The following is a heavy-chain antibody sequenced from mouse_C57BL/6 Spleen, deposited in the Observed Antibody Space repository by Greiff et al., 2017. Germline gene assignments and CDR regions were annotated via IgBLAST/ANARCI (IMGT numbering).Heavy chain of an antibody. CDR3: ARDDYDWFAY. CDR2: ISYDGSN. V-gene: IGHV3-6*01. CDR1: GYSITSGYY. Sequence: DVQLQESGPGLVKPSPSLSLTCSVTGYSITSGYYWNWIRQFPGNKQEWMGYISYDGSNNYNPTLKNRISLTRDTSKNQFFLKLHSVTTEDTATYYCARDDYDWFAYWGQGTLVTVSA. J-gene: IGHJ3*01. D-gene: IGHD2-4*01.